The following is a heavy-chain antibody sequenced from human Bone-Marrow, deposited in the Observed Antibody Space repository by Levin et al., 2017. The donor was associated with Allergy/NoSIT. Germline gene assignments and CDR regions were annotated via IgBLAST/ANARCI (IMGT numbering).Heavy chain of an antibody. D-gene: IGHD3-3*01. CDR1: GVTFNNDT. J-gene: IGHJ6*02. CDR2: ILSDGRSE. V-gene: IGHV3-30*04. Sequence: SCAASGVTFNNDTLHWVRQAPGKGLEWVALILSDGRSEYYADALKGRFTISRDKSKNTPHLQMNSLRAEDTAVYYCARVGRGDTWCDYYDYDYYYGMDVWGQGTTVTVSS. CDR3: ARVGRGDTWCDYYDYDYYYGMDV.